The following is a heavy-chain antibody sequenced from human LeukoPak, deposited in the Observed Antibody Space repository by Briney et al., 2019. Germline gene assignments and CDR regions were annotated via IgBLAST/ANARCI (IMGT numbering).Heavy chain of an antibody. CDR3: ARESGSYLWRSWLNP. Sequence: PSETLSLTCTVSGGSMSSYFWSWIRQPPGKGLEWIGNIYNSGNTNYNPSLKSRVTISVDTSKNQFSLKLNSVTAADTAVYYCARESGSYLWRSWLNPWGQGTLVTVSS. V-gene: IGHV4-59*01. D-gene: IGHD3-16*01. J-gene: IGHJ5*02. CDR2: IYNSGNT. CDR1: GGSMSSYF.